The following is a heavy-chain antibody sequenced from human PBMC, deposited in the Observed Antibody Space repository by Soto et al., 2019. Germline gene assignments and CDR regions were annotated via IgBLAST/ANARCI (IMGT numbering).Heavy chain of an antibody. J-gene: IGHJ4*02. Sequence: QVQLVQSGAEVKKPGSSVKVSCKASGGTFSSYAISWVRQAPGQGLEWMGGIIPIFGTANYAQKLQGRVTMTTDTSTSTAYMELRSLRSDDTAVYYCARGHNDYGDYLFDYWGQGTLVTVSS. D-gene: IGHD4-17*01. V-gene: IGHV1-69*06. CDR3: ARGHNDYGDYLFDY. CDR1: GGTFSSYA. CDR2: IIPIFGTA.